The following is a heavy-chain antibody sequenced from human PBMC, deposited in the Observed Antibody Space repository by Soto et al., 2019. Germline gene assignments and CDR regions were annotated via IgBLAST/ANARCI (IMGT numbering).Heavy chain of an antibody. CDR1: GFTLSSYA. CDR2: ISGSGTST. J-gene: IGHJ4*02. D-gene: IGHD6-19*01. CDR3: AKDRYSSSRIFDY. V-gene: IGHV3-23*01. Sequence: GGSLRLSCAASGFTLSSYAMSWVRQAPGKGLEWVAAISGSGTSTYYADSVKGRFTISKDNSKNTLYLQMNSLRAEDKAVYYCAKDRYSSSRIFDYWGQGTMVTVSS.